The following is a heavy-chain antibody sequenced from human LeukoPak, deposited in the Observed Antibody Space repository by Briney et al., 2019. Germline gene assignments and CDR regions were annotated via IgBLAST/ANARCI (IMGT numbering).Heavy chain of an antibody. CDR3: ARGSYYFDY. CDR1: GYSFTSSA. Sequence: ASVKVSCKASGYSFTSSAISWVRQAPGQGLEWMGWINTNTGNPTYAQGFTGRFVFSLDTSVSTAYLQISSLKAEDTAVYYCARGSYYFDYWGQGTLVTVSS. D-gene: IGHD1-26*01. V-gene: IGHV7-4-1*02. J-gene: IGHJ4*02. CDR2: INTNTGNP.